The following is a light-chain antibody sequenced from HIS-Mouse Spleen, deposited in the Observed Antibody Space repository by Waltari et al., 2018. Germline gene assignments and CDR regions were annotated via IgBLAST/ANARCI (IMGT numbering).Light chain of an antibody. CDR3: QVWDSSSDHYV. CDR2: DDS. V-gene: IGLV3-21*03. Sequence: SYVLTQPPSVSVAPGKTARIPCWGTNIGSKSVHWYQQKPGQAPVLVVYDDSDRPSGIPERFSGSNSGNTATLTISRVEAGDEADYYCQVWDSSSDHYVFGTGTKVTVL. CDR1: NIGSKS. J-gene: IGLJ1*01.